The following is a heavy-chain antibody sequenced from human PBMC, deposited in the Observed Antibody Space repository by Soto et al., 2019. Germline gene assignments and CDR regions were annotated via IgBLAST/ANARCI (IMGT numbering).Heavy chain of an antibody. V-gene: IGHV3-21*01. CDR1: GFTFSSYS. CDR3: ERDVGSSGRYYV. J-gene: IGHJ4*02. CDR2: ISSSSSYI. D-gene: IGHD1-26*01. Sequence: GGSLRLSCAASGFTFSSYSMNWVRQAPGKGLEWVSSISSSSSYIYYADSVKGRFTISRDNAKNSLYLQMNSLRAEDTAVYYCERDVGSSGRYYVWGQGTLVTVS.